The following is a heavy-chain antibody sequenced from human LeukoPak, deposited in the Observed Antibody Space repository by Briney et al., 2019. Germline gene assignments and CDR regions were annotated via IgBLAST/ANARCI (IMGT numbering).Heavy chain of an antibody. CDR2: ITDSGGKT. CDR3: ANRAWLGS. V-gene: IGHV3-23*01. D-gene: IGHD5-12*01. Sequence: GGSLRLSCAASGFTFSTFAMNWVRLAPGKGLEWVSVITDSGGKTYYADSVKGRFIISRDNSQNTLYLQMNSLRVEDTAVYYCANRAWLGSWGQGTLVTVSS. CDR1: GFTFSTFA. J-gene: IGHJ4*02.